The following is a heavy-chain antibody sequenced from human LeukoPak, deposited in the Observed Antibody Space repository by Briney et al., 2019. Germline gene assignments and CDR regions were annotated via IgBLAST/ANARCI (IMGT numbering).Heavy chain of an antibody. D-gene: IGHD3-9*01. CDR2: TYTSGST. Sequence: PSETLSLTCTVSGGSISTYYWSWIRQPPGKGLEWIGNTYTSGSTNYNPSLKSRVTVSVDTSKNQFSLKLTSVTAADTAVYYCARRPSLLTPFDYWGQGSLVTVSS. CDR1: GGSISTYY. J-gene: IGHJ4*02. V-gene: IGHV4-4*09. CDR3: ARRPSLLTPFDY.